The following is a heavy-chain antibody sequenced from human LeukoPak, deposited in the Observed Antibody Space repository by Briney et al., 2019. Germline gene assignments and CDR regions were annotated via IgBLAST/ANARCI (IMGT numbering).Heavy chain of an antibody. CDR2: INWNGGST. V-gene: IGHV3-20*04. D-gene: IGHD3-10*01. CDR1: GFTFDDYG. CDR3: ARAWGSGSYYSYMDV. Sequence: GGSLRLSCAASGFTFDDYGMSWVRQAPGKGLEWVSGINWNGGSTGYADSVKGRFTISRDNAKNSLYLQMNSLRAEDTALYYCARAWGSGSYYSYMDVWGKGTTVTVSS. J-gene: IGHJ6*03.